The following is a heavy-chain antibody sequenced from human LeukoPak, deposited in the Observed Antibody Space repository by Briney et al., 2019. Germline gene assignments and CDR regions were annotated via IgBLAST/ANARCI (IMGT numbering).Heavy chain of an antibody. J-gene: IGHJ5*02. CDR3: VRDRPHNCFDP. D-gene: IGHD6-6*01. V-gene: IGHV3-74*01. CDR1: EFTFSAHW. CDR2: IDNDGTNT. Sequence: GGSLRLSCAASEFTFSAHWMHWVRQVPGKGLVYVAYIDNDGTNTNYADSVKGRFTISRDNAKNTLYLQMNSLRVEDTAVYYCVRDRPHNCFDPWGQGTLVTVSS.